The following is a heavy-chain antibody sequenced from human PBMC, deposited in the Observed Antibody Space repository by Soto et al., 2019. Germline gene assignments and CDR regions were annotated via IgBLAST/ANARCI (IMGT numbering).Heavy chain of an antibody. CDR1: VGSISSGGYS. CDR3: ARGNSYDTANFDY. CDR2: IYHSGST. J-gene: IGHJ4*02. Sequence: SLYLTCAVSVGSISSGGYSWSWIRQPPGKGLEWIGYIYHSGSTYYNPSLKSRVTISVDRSKNQFSLKLSSVTAADTAVYYCARGNSYDTANFDYWGQGTLVTVSS. D-gene: IGHD3-22*01. V-gene: IGHV4-30-2*01.